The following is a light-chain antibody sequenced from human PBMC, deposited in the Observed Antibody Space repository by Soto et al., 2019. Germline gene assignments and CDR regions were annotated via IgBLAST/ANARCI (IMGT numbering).Light chain of an antibody. V-gene: IGKV1-39*01. J-gene: IGKJ4*01. CDR1: QTISSW. CDR2: AAS. CDR3: QQTSSTPT. Sequence: DIQMTQSPSTLSGSVGDRVTITCRASQTISSWLAWYQQKPGKAPKLLIYAASSLQTGVSSRFSGSGSGTDFTLTISNLQPEDFATYYCQQTSSTPTFGGGTKVDI.